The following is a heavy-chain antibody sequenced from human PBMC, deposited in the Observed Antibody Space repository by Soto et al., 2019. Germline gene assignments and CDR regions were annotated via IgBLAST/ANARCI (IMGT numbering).Heavy chain of an antibody. V-gene: IGHV3-53*01. D-gene: IGHD3-10*01. J-gene: IGHJ5*02. CDR3: ATLGPYGAVSSSFLYSWLDT. CDR2: IYSGGTT. CDR1: GFSVSSSH. Sequence: VQLVQSGGGLIQPGGSLRLSCEASGFSVSSSHMIWVRQAPGKGLEWVSVIYSGGTTDYAVSVKGRFTISRDRSKNTVYLHLHSLRSEDTAVYHCATLGPYGAVSSSFLYSWLDTWGQGTLVTVSS.